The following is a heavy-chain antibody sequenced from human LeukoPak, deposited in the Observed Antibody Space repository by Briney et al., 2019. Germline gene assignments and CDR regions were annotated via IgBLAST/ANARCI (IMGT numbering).Heavy chain of an antibody. Sequence: EASVKVSCKASGYTFTGYYVHWVRQAPGQGLEWMGWINPNSGGTNYAQKFQGRVTITADESTSTAYMELSSLRSEDTAVYYCARDTNGGAMADYWGQGTLVTVSS. CDR1: GYTFTGYY. V-gene: IGHV1-2*02. D-gene: IGHD5-18*01. CDR2: INPNSGGT. CDR3: ARDTNGGAMADY. J-gene: IGHJ4*02.